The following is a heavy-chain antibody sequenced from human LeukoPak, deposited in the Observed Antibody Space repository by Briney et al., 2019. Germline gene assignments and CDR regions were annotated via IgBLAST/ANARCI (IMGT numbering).Heavy chain of an antibody. CDR2: IYYSGST. J-gene: IGHJ5*02. CDR1: GGSISSYY. Sequence: PSETLSLTCTVSGGSISSYYWSWIRQPPGKGLEWIGYIYYSGSTNYNPSLKSRVTLSVGTSKNQFSLELSSVTAADTAVYYCARVAQGWFEPWGPGTLVTVSS. V-gene: IGHV4-59*01. CDR3: ARVAQGWFEP.